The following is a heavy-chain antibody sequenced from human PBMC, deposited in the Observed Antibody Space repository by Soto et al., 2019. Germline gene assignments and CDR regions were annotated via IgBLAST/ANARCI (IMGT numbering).Heavy chain of an antibody. CDR2: ISYDGSNK. CDR3: AKEHSSGNYYYYGMDV. CDR1: GFTFSSYG. D-gene: IGHD6-19*01. V-gene: IGHV3-30*18. Sequence: GGSLRLSCAASGFTFSSYGMHWVRQAPGKGLEWVAVISYDGSNKYYADSVKGRFTISRDKSKNTLYLQMNSLRAEDTAVYYCAKEHSSGNYYYYGMDVWGQGTTVTVSS. J-gene: IGHJ6*02.